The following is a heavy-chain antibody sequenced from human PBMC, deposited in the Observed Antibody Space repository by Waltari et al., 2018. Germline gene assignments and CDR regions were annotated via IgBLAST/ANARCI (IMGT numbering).Heavy chain of an antibody. J-gene: IGHJ5*02. CDR1: GGSISSSSYY. CDR3: AREVPAQIDP. D-gene: IGHD2-2*01. Sequence: QLQLQESGPGLVKPSETLSLTCTVSGGSISSSSYYWGWIRQPPGKGLEWIGYIYYSGSTYYNPSLKSRVTISVDTSKNQFSLKLSSVTAADTAVYYCAREVPAQIDPWGQGTLVTVSS. CDR2: IYYSGST. V-gene: IGHV4-39*07.